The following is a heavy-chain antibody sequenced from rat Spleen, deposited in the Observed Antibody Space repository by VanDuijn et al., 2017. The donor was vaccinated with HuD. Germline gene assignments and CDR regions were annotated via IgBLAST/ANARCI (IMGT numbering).Heavy chain of an antibody. D-gene: IGHD2-3*01. Sequence: EVQLVESGGGLVQPGRSLKLSCAASGFTFSNYYMAWVRQAPKKGLEWVATIIYDGSSTYYRDSVKGRFTISRDNAKSTLYLQMDSLRSEDTATYYCAREADIPFHYFDYWGQGVMVTVSS. CDR2: IIYDGSST. V-gene: IGHV5-7*01. J-gene: IGHJ2*01. CDR1: GFTFSNYY. CDR3: AREADIPFHYFDY.